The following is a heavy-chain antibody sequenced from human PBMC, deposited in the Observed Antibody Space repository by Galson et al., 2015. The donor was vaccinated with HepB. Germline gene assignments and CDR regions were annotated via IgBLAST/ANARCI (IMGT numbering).Heavy chain of an antibody. V-gene: IGHV3-15*01. J-gene: IGHJ4*02. CDR2: IKSKTDGGTT. D-gene: IGHD6-19*01. CDR3: ARDSSAVSGASDY. CDR1: GFTFSNAW. Sequence: SLRLSCAASGFTFSNAWMSWVRQAPGKGLEWVGRIKSKTDGGTTDYAAPVKGRFTISRDNAKNSLYLQMNSLRAEDTAVYYCARDSSAVSGASDYWGQGTLVTVSS.